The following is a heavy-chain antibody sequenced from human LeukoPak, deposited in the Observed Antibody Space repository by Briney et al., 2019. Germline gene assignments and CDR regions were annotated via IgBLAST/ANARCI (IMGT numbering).Heavy chain of an antibody. CDR3: ARADYSNQDY. Sequence: SETLSLTCTVSGGSISSGSYYWRWIRQPAGKGLEWIGRIYTSGSTSYNPSLKIRVTISVDTSKNQFSLKLSSVTAAATAVYYCARADYSNQDYWGQGTLVTVSS. CDR2: IYTSGST. V-gene: IGHV4-61*02. J-gene: IGHJ4*02. CDR1: GGSISSGSYY. D-gene: IGHD4-11*01.